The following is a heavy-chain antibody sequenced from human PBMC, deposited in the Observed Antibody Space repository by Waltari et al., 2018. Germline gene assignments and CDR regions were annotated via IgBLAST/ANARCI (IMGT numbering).Heavy chain of an antibody. CDR1: GFTFSSYA. Sequence: EVQLLESGGGLVQPGGSLRLSCAASGFTFSSYAMSWVRQAPGKGLEWVSAISGSGGSTYYADSVKGRFTISRDNSKNTLYLQMNSLRAEDTAVYYCARLYSSGWYPIDYWGQGTLVTVSS. CDR3: ARLYSSGWYPIDY. D-gene: IGHD6-19*01. J-gene: IGHJ4*02. CDR2: ISGSGGST. V-gene: IGHV3-23*01.